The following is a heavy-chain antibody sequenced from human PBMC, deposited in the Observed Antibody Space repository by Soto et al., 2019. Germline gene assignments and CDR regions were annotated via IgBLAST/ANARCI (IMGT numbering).Heavy chain of an antibody. D-gene: IGHD5-12*01. CDR2: IITITGFI. CDR1: GFTFSSYS. J-gene: IGHJ4*02. CDR3: ARDSREHTAYDYN. Sequence: GGSLRLACAASGFTFSSYSMNWVRQAPGKGLEWVSIITITGFIDYADSVKGRFTISRDNAKSSLYLQMNSLRAEDTAVYYCARDSREHTAYDYNWGQGTLVTVSS. V-gene: IGHV3-21*01.